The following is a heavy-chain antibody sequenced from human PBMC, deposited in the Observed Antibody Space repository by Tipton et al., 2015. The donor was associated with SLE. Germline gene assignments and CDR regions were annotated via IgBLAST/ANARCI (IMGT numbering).Heavy chain of an antibody. CDR3: ARSQWEPGYMDV. CDR2: IYTSGST. D-gene: IGHD1-26*01. J-gene: IGHJ6*03. V-gene: IGHV4-61*02. Sequence: TLSLTCTVSGGSISSGSYYWSWIRQPAGKGLEWIGRIYTSGSTNYNPSLKGRVTISVDTSKNQFSLKLSSVTAADTAVYYCARSQWEPGYMDVWGKGTTVTVSS. CDR1: GGSISSGSYY.